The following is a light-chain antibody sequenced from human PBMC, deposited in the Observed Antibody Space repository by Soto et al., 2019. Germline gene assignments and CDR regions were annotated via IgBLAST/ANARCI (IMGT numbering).Light chain of an antibody. Sequence: QSALTQPASVSGSPGQSITISCTGTSSDVGGYNYVSWYQHHPGKAPKLMIYDVSNRPSGVSDRFSGSKSGNTASLTISGLQTEEEADYYCSSYTGSSTLVFGGGTQLTVL. V-gene: IGLV2-14*03. CDR1: SSDVGGYNY. CDR2: DVS. CDR3: SSYTGSSTLV. J-gene: IGLJ3*02.